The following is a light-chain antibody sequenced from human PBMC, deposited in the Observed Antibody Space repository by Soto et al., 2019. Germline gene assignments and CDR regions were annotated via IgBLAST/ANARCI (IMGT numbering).Light chain of an antibody. Sequence: DIQMTQSPSTLSASVGDRVSITCRASQSISTWLAWYQQKPGKAPKVLVHKASSLENGVPSRFSGTGSETEFTLTISSLQPDDFATYYCQHYKHYTESAFGQGTKLEIK. CDR2: KAS. CDR1: QSISTW. CDR3: QHYKHYTESA. V-gene: IGKV1-5*03. J-gene: IGKJ2*01.